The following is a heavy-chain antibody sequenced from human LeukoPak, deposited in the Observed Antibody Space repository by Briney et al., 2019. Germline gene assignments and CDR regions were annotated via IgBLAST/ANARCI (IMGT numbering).Heavy chain of an antibody. CDR3: ARDLKGVYFDY. CDR1: GGSISSYY. J-gene: IGHJ4*02. D-gene: IGHD3-10*01. V-gene: IGHV4-4*07. CDR2: IFSSGST. Sequence: SETLSLTCTVSGGSISSYYWSWVRQPPGKGLEWIGRIFSSGSTNYNPSLKSRVNMSIDSSKHQFSLRLNSVTAADTAVYYCARDLKGVYFDYWGPGILVTVSS.